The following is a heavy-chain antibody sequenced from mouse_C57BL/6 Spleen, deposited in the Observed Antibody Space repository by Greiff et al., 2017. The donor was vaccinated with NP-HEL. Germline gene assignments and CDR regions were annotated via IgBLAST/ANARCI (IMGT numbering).Heavy chain of an antibody. CDR3: ASDDYGNSGYFNY. J-gene: IGHJ2*01. CDR2: INPSTGGT. D-gene: IGHD2-1*01. CDR1: GYSFTGYY. Sequence: VQLQQSGPELVKPGASVKISCKASGYSFTGYYMNWVKQSPEKSLEWIGEINPSTGGTTYNQKFKAKATLTVDKSSSTAYMQLQSLTSEDSAVYYCASDDYGNSGYFNYWGQGTTLTVST. V-gene: IGHV1-42*01.